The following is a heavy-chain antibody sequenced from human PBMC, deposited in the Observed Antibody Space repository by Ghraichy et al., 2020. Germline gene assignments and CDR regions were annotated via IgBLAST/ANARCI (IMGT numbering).Heavy chain of an antibody. J-gene: IGHJ6*03. CDR3: AKNGVTTMVRARITDYFMDV. CDR1: GFIFNDYD. V-gene: IGHV3-43*02. Sequence: GGSLRLSCVTSGFIFNDYDLHWVRQAPGKGLEWVSLISWDGGIIYYADSVRGRFTISRDNNKNTLFLQMNSLTTEDTAVYYCAKNGVTTMVRARITDYFMDVWGNGTTVTVSS. D-gene: IGHD3-10*01. CDR2: ISWDGGII.